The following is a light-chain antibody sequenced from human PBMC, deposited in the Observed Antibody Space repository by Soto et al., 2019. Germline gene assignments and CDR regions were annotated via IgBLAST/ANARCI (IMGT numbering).Light chain of an antibody. Sequence: DIVMTQSPDSLAVSLGERATINCKSSQSVLYNSNNKNYLAWYQQRPGQPPKLLIYWASTRESGVPDRFSGSGSGTDFTLTITSLQAEDVAVYYCQQYESTSPTFGQGTKLEIK. CDR1: QSVLYNSNNKNY. CDR3: QQYESTSPT. V-gene: IGKV4-1*01. J-gene: IGKJ2*01. CDR2: WAS.